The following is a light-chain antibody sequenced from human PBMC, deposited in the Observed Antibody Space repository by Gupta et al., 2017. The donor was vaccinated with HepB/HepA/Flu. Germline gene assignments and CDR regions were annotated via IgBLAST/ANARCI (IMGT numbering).Light chain of an antibody. Sequence: DIRMTQFPSSLSASVGDRVTITCRASQAVSYYLAWFQHKPGKAPRSLISAASTLQSGVPSKFIGSGSGTDFTLTISGLQPEDFATYYCLQYDKYPFSFGPGTKVDI. V-gene: IGKV1-16*02. J-gene: IGKJ3*01. CDR3: LQYDKYPFS. CDR1: QAVSYY. CDR2: AAS.